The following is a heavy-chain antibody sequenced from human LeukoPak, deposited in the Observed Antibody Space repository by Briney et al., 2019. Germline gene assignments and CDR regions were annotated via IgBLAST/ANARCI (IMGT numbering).Heavy chain of an antibody. V-gene: IGHV4-39*01. CDR2: IYYSWST. J-gene: IGHJ5*02. D-gene: IGHD1-14*01. CDR1: GASISSSTDY. CDR3: AGLIRPGWFDP. Sequence: SETLSLTCTVSGASISSSTDYWGWIRQPPGKGLEWIANIYYSWSTYYNPSLKSRVTISVDTSKNQFSLKLSSVTAADTAVYYCAGLIRPGWFDPWGQGTLVTVSS.